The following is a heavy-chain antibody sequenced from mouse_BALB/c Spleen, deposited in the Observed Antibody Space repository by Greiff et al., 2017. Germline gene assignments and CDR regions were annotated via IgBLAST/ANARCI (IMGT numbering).Heavy chain of an antibody. CDR3: AKGLTGYFDY. CDR1: GYSITSDYA. CDR2: ISYSGST. V-gene: IGHV3-2*02. D-gene: IGHD4-1*01. Sequence: EVKLVESGPGLVKPSQSLSLTCTVTGYSITSDYAWNWIRQFPGNKLEWMGYISYSGSTSYNPSLKSRISITRDTSKNQFFLQLNSVTTEDTATYYCAKGLTGYFDYWGQGTTLTVSS. J-gene: IGHJ2*01.